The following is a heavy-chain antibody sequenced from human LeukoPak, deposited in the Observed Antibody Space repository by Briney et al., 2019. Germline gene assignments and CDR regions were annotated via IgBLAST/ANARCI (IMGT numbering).Heavy chain of an antibody. Sequence: GGSLRLSCAASGFTFSSYWVGWVRQAAGKGLEWVANIKQDGSEKYYVDSVKGRFTISRDNAKNSLYLQMNSLRAEDTAVYYCAREVRGSYPLEGYYFDYWGQGTLVTVSS. J-gene: IGHJ4*02. D-gene: IGHD1-26*01. CDR1: GFTFSSYW. CDR3: AREVRGSYPLEGYYFDY. CDR2: IKQDGSEK. V-gene: IGHV3-7*01.